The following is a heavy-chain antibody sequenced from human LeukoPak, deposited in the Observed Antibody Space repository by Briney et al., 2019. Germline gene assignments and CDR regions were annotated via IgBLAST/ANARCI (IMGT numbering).Heavy chain of an antibody. Sequence: SQTLSLTCTVSGGSISSGDYYWSWLRQPPGMGLEWIVYIYYSGSTYYNPSLKSRVTISVDTSKNQFSLKLSSVTAADTTVYYCASNPGYCSSTSCYLNAFDIWGQGTMVTVSS. V-gene: IGHV4-30-4*01. CDR2: IYYSGST. CDR1: GGSISSGDYY. J-gene: IGHJ3*02. CDR3: ASNPGYCSSTSCYLNAFDI. D-gene: IGHD2-2*03.